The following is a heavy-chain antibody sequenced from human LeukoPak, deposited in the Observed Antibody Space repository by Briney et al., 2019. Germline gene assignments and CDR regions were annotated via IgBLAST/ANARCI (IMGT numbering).Heavy chain of an antibody. CDR2: IRYDGSNK. J-gene: IGHJ6*03. CDR1: GFTFSSYG. CDR3: ARRYGTYYYYYMDV. Sequence: GGSLRLSCAASGFTFSSYGMHWVRQAPGKGLEWVAFIRYDGSNKYYADSVKGRFTISRDNSKNTLYLQMNSLRAEDTAVYYCARRYGTYYYYYMDVWGKGTTVTIS. D-gene: IGHD1-1*01. V-gene: IGHV3-30*02.